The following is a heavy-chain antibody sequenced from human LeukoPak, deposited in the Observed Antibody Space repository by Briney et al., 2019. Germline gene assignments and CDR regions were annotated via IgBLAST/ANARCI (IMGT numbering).Heavy chain of an antibody. Sequence: GASVKVSCKASGYTFTGYYMHWVRQAPGQGLEWMGWINPNSGGTNYAQKFQGRVTMTRDTSISTAYMELSRLRSDDTAVYYCAGPSEWLLFTDYYYYYMDVWGKGTTVTVSS. CDR1: GYTFTGYY. CDR2: INPNSGGT. J-gene: IGHJ6*03. D-gene: IGHD3-3*01. CDR3: AGPSEWLLFTDYYYYYMDV. V-gene: IGHV1-2*02.